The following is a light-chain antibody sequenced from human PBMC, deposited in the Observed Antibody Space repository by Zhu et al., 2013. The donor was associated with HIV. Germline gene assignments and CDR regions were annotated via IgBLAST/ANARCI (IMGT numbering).Light chain of an antibody. Sequence: DIQMTQSPSSLSASVGDRITITCRASQNIAMYLNWYQQKPGEAPNLLIYTASRLQDGVPQGSVAVDMRQISRLTINSLQPGDFATYFCQQSYSTPWTFGRGTKVEIK. J-gene: IGKJ1*01. CDR3: QQSYSTPWT. CDR2: TAS. CDR1: QNIAMY. V-gene: IGKV1-39*01.